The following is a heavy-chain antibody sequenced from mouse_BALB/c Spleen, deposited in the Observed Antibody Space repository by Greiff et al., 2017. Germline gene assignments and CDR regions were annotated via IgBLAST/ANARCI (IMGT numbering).Heavy chain of an antibody. CDR2: INPSTGYT. Sequence: QVQLQQSGAELAKPGASVKMSCKASGYTFTSYWMHWVKQRPGQGLEWIGYINPSTGYTEYNQKFKDKATLTADKSSSTAYMQLSSLTSEDSAVYYCARCGYEDYWGQGTTLTVAS. CDR3: ARCGYEDY. J-gene: IGHJ2*01. CDR1: GYTFTSYW. D-gene: IGHD2-10*02. V-gene: IGHV1-7*01.